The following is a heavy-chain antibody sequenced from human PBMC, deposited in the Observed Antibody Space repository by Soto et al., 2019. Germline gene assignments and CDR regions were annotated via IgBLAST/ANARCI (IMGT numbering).Heavy chain of an antibody. CDR1: GFTLSNSA. CDR3: ARGHITIFGVVIIGIPVPHYGMDV. Sequence: SGKGSCQASGFTLSNSAIQGVRQARGQTPEWGGWVFVGSGNTNYAQKFQERVTITRDMSTSTAYMKLSSVTAADTAVYYCARGHITIFGVVIIGIPVPHYGMDVWGQGTTVTVSS. CDR2: VFVGSGNT. V-gene: IGHV1-58*02. J-gene: IGHJ6*02. D-gene: IGHD3-3*01.